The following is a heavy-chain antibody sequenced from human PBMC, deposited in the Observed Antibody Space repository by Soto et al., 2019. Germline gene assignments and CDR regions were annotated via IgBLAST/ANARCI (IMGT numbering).Heavy chain of an antibody. V-gene: IGHV4-39*01. CDR2: IYYDGNT. D-gene: IGHD6-13*01. CDR1: GDSISSNSHY. Sequence: PSETLSLTCTVSGDSISSNSHYWGWIRQPPGKGLESIANIYYDGNTYYNPSLKSRVTISLDTSKNQFSLRLNSVTAADTAVYFCASHSWYLGDNFFRPWGQGILVTVSS. CDR3: ASHSWYLGDNFFRP. J-gene: IGHJ5*02.